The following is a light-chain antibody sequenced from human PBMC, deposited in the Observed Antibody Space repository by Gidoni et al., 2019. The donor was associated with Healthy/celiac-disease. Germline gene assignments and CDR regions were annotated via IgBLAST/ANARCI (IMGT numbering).Light chain of an antibody. V-gene: IGLV2-14*01. CDR3: SSYTSSSTLDVV. CDR1: SSDVGGSNY. Sequence: QSALTQPASVSGSPGQSITISCTGTSSDVGGSNYVSWYQQHPGNAPKLMIYEVSKRPSGVSNRFSGSKSGNTASLTISGLQAEDEADYYCSSYTSSSTLDVVFGGGTKLTVL. J-gene: IGLJ2*01. CDR2: EVS.